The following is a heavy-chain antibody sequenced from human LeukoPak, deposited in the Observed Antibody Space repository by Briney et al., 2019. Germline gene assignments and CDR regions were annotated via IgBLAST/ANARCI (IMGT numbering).Heavy chain of an antibody. CDR1: GFTFSIHG. Sequence: PGGSLRLSCAASGFTFSIHGMNWVRQAPGKGLEWVSSISSSSTYIYYADSVKGRFTISRDNAENSLYLQMNSLRAEDTAVYYCARGYYYGLDVWGKGTTVIVSS. J-gene: IGHJ6*04. CDR2: ISSSSTYI. V-gene: IGHV3-21*01. D-gene: IGHD1-14*01. CDR3: ARGYYYGLDV.